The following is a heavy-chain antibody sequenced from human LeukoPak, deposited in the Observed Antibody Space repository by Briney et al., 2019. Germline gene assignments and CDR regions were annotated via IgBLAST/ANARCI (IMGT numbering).Heavy chain of an antibody. D-gene: IGHD3-10*01. V-gene: IGHV1-69*04. CDR1: GGTFSSYA. Sequence: GASVKVSCKASGGTFSSYAISWVRPAPGQGLEWMGRIIPILGIANYAQKFQGRVTITADKSTSTAYMELSSLRSEDTAVYYCARELWFGEAEGYYFDYWGQGTLVTVSS. CDR3: ARELWFGEAEGYYFDY. J-gene: IGHJ4*02. CDR2: IIPILGIA.